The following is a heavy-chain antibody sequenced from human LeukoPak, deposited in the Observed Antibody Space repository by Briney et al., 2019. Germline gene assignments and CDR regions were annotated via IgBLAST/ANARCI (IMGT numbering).Heavy chain of an antibody. CDR2: ISTSGGST. Sequence: ASVKVSCKAFGYIFTRKYMHSVRQAPGQGREWMGVISTSGGSTSYAQKFQGRVTLTRDMHTNTDYLELSRLRSEDTAVYYCARDNSVRDEAWWFNPWGQGTLVSVPP. D-gene: IGHD5-24*01. J-gene: IGHJ5*02. CDR1: GYIFTRKY. V-gene: IGHV1-46*01. CDR3: ARDNSVRDEAWWFNP.